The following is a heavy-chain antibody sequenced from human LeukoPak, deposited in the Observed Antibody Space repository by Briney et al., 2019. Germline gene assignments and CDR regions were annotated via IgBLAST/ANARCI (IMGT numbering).Heavy chain of an antibody. J-gene: IGHJ6*02. CDR2: ISYDGSNK. CDR3: AKDLTTLTLAMDV. Sequence: GGSLRLSCAASGFTFSSYGMHWVRQAPGKGLEWVAVISYDGSNKYYADSVKGRFTISRDNLKNTLYLQMNSLRAEDTAVYSCAKDLTTLTLAMDVWGQGTTVTVSS. V-gene: IGHV3-30*18. D-gene: IGHD4-17*01. CDR1: GFTFSSYG.